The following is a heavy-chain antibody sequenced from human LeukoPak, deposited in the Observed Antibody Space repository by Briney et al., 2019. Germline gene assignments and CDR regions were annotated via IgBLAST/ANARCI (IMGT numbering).Heavy chain of an antibody. CDR2: IRHDGINQ. CDR3: AQARERDHNCLDY. Sequence: TGGSLRLSCAASGFTFTNYGLHWVRQAPGKGMEWVAFIRHDGINQYYADSVAGRFTISRDNPGNTLYLQMTSLRDEDAAVYYYAQARERDHNCLDYWGQRTLVIVSS. CDR1: GFTFTNYG. V-gene: IGHV3-30*02. D-gene: IGHD5-24*01. J-gene: IGHJ4*02.